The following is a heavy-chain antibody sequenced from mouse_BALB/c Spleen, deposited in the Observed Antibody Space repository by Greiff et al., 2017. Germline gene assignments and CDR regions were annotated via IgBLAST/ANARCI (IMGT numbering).Heavy chain of an antibody. CDR1: GYTFTSYY. J-gene: IGHJ3*01. CDR3: TRGGARAWFAY. V-gene: IGHV1S81*02. D-gene: IGHD3-1*01. Sequence: QVQLQQPGAELVKPGASVKLSCKASGYTFTSYYMYWVKQRPGQGLEWIGGINPSNGGTNFNEKFKSKATLTVDKSSSTAYMQLSSLTSEDSAVYYCTRGGARAWFAYWGQGTLVTVSA. CDR2: INPSNGGT.